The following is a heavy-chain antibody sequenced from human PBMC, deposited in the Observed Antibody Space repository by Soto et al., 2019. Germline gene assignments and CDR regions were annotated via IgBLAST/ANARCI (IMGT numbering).Heavy chain of an antibody. V-gene: IGHV1-69*06. CDR3: ARGVGVCGPVAYYYYYGMDV. CDR1: GGTFSSYA. CDR2: IIPIFGTA. J-gene: IGHJ6*02. Sequence: QVQLVQSGAEVKKPGSSVKVSCKASGGTFSSYAISWVRQAPGQGLEWMGGIIPIFGTANYAQKFQGRVTITAEKSTSTAYMELSSLRSEDTAVYYCARGVGVCGPVAYYYYYGMDVWGQGTTVTVSS. D-gene: IGHD3-16*01.